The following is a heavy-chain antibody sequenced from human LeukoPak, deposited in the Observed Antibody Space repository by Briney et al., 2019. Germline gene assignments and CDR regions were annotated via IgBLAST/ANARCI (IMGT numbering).Heavy chain of an antibody. Sequence: GGSLRLSCTTSGFTFSKYWMSWVRQAPGKGLEWVANIKQDGSEKYYVDSVKGRFTISRDSAKNSLYLQMNSLRAEDTAVYYCARMSSGWSGDDAFDIWGQGTMVTVSS. J-gene: IGHJ3*02. D-gene: IGHD6-19*01. V-gene: IGHV3-7*01. CDR3: ARMSSGWSGDDAFDI. CDR2: IKQDGSEK. CDR1: GFTFSKYW.